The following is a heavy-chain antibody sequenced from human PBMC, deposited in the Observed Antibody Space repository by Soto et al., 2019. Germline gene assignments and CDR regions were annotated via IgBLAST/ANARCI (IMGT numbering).Heavy chain of an antibody. CDR1: GGSISSGGYY. D-gene: IGHD5-18*01. Sequence: PSETLSLTCTVSGGSISSGGYYWSWIRQHPGKGLEWIGYIHYSGSTYYNPSLKSRVTISVDTSKNQFSLKLSSVTAADTAVYYCARSGYSYGPNPLLYWGQGTLVTVSS. CDR3: ARSGYSYGPNPLLY. V-gene: IGHV4-31*03. J-gene: IGHJ4*02. CDR2: IHYSGST.